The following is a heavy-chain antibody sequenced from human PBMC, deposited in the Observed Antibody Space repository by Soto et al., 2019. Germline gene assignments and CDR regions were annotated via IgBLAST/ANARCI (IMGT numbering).Heavy chain of an antibody. J-gene: IGHJ4*02. CDR1: GYSFSNYY. Sequence: QVQLVQSGAEVKKPGASVKVSCKASGYSFSNYYMHWVRQAPGQGLEWMGLINPSGTSTSYAQRCQGRVTRTSDTSTSTMYMELSSLRSEDTAVYYCARDPWNYWGQGTLVTVSS. D-gene: IGHD3-3*01. CDR3: ARDPWNY. CDR2: INPSGTST. V-gene: IGHV1-46*01.